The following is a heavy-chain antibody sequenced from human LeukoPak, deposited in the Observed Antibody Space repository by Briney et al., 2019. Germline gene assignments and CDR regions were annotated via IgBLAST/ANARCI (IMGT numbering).Heavy chain of an antibody. J-gene: IGHJ4*02. V-gene: IGHV4-4*07. CDR1: GGSISSYH. D-gene: IGHD3-3*01. Sequence: SETLSLTCTVSGGSISSYHWSWIRQPAGKGLEWIGRIYTSGSTNYNPSLKSRVTMSVDTSKNQFSLKLSSVTAADTAVYYCARDVPVTTIFGVVPHHRYYFDYWGQGTLVTVSS. CDR2: IYTSGST. CDR3: ARDVPVTTIFGVVPHHRYYFDY.